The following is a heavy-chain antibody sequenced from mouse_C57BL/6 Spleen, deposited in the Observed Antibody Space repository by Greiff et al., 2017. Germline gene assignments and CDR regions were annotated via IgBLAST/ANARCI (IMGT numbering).Heavy chain of an antibody. J-gene: IGHJ4*01. D-gene: IGHD1-1*01. CDR3: AREGSSAYYAMDY. CDR1: GYAFSSYW. Sequence: VQLQESGAELVKPGASVKISCKASGYAFSSYWMNWVKQRPGKGLEWIGKIYPGDGDTNYNGKFKGKATLTADKSSSTAYRQLSSLTSEDSAVYFCAREGSSAYYAMDYWGQGTSVTVSS. CDR2: IYPGDGDT. V-gene: IGHV1-80*01.